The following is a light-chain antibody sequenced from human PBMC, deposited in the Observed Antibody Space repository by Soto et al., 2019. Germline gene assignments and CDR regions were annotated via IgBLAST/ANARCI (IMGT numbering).Light chain of an antibody. CDR3: QASYNIPST. CDR1: QSISTY. J-gene: IGKJ2*01. Sequence: DIQMTQSPSSLSASVGDRVTITCRASQSISTYLNWYQQKPGKAPNLLIYAASSLKSEVPSRFSGSGSETDFTLTISSLQSEDFATYYCQASYNIPSTFGQGTKLEIK. V-gene: IGKV1-39*01. CDR2: AAS.